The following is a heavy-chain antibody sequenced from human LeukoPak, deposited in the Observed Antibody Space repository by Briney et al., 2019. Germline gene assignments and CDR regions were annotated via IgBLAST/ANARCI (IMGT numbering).Heavy chain of an antibody. CDR2: INMYAANP. V-gene: IGHV7-4-1*02. J-gene: IGHJ4*02. D-gene: IGHD3-16*01. CDR3: ARHDNDDDFDY. Sequence: ASVKVSCKASGYTFTGYYMHWVRQAPGQGPEWMGWINMYAANPAYAQGFTERFVFSLDTSVTTAYLQISNLKTEDTAVYYCARHDNDDDFDYWGQGTLVTVSS. CDR1: GYTFTGYY.